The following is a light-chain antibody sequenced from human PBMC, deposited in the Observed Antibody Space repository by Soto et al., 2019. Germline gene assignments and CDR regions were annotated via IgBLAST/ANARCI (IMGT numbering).Light chain of an antibody. CDR2: GAS. Sequence: EIVLTQSPGTLSLSPGERATLSCRASQSVSSSYLAWYQQKPGQAPRLLIYGASSRATGIPDRFSVSASGTDFTLTISRLEPEGFAVYYCQRYGTSALFGPGTKVDIK. CDR1: QSVSSSY. V-gene: IGKV3-20*01. CDR3: QRYGTSAL. J-gene: IGKJ3*01.